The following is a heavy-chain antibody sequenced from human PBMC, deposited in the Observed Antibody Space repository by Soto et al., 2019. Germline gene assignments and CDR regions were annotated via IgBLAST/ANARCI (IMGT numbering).Heavy chain of an antibody. J-gene: IGHJ4*02. V-gene: IGHV1-18*01. CDR2: ISAYNGNT. CDR3: ARDKHLSTGYIFSDY. D-gene: IGHD3-3*02. CDR1: GYTFTSYG. Sequence: ASVKVSCKASGYTFTSYGISWVRQAPGQGLEWMGWISAYNGNTNYAQKLQGRVTMTTDTSTSTAYMELRSLRSDDTAVYYCARDKHLSTGYIFSDYWGQGTLVTVSS.